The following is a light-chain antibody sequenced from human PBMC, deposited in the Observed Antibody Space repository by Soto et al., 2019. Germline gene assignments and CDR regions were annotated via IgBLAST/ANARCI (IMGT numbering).Light chain of an antibody. J-gene: IGLJ3*02. V-gene: IGLV2-14*01. CDR1: SSDVGGFNY. Sequence: QSALTQPASVSGSPGQSITISCTGSSSDVGGFNYVSWFQQHPGKAPKLIIYEVAHRPSGISTRFSGSKSGNTASLTISGLQAEDEADYYCSSYNFSTTLRVFGGGTKLTVL. CDR2: EVA. CDR3: SSYNFSTTLRV.